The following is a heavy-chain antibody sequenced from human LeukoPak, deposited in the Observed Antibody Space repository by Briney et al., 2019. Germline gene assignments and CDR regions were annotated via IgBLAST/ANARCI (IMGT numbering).Heavy chain of an antibody. Sequence: PSETLSLTCTVSGGSISSSNYYWGWVRQPPGKGLEWIGSIYYSGGTYYSPSLKSRVTISVDTSKNQSSLKLSSVTAADTAVYYCARDEIVTSGSYYAPAFDIWGQGTMVTVSS. J-gene: IGHJ3*02. CDR2: IYYSGGT. CDR3: ARDEIVTSGSYYAPAFDI. CDR1: GGSISSSNYY. D-gene: IGHD1-26*01. V-gene: IGHV4-39*07.